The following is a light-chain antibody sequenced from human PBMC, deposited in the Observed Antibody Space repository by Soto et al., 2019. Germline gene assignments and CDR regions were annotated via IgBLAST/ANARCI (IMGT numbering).Light chain of an antibody. J-gene: IGLJ2*01. V-gene: IGLV2-8*01. CDR1: SSDVGGYNY. CDR2: EVS. Sequence: QSVLTQPPSASGSPGQSVTISCTGTSSDVGGYNYVSWYQQHPGKAPKLMIYEVSQRPSGVPDRFSGSKSGYTASLTVSGLQAEDEADYYCSSYAGSNNLVFGGGTKVTVL. CDR3: SSYAGSNNLV.